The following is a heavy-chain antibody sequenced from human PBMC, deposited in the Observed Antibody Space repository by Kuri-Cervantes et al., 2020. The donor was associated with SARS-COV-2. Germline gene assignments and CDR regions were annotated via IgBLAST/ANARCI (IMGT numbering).Heavy chain of an antibody. CDR2: ISWDGGST. CDR1: GFTFDDYA. J-gene: IGHJ6*03. CDR3: AKDGYSYGRAYYYYYMDV. Sequence: ETLSLTCAASGFTFDDYAMHWVRQAPGKGLEWVSLISWDGGSTYYADSVKGRFTISRDNSKNSLYLQMNSLRAEDTALYYCAKDGYSYGRAYYYYYMDVWCKGTTVTVSS. D-gene: IGHD5-18*01. V-gene: IGHV3-43D*03.